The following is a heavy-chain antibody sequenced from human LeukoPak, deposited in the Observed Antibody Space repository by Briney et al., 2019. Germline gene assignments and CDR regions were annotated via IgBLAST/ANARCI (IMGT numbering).Heavy chain of an antibody. J-gene: IGHJ4*02. CDR2: IYYSGST. Sequence: SETLSLTCTVSGGSISSYYWSWIRQPPGKGLEWIGYIYYSGSTNYNPSLKSRVTISVDTSKNQFSLKLSSVTAADTAVYYRASTYYYDSSGYYIADYWGQGTLVTVSS. CDR3: ASTYYYDSSGYYIADY. V-gene: IGHV4-59*08. CDR1: GGSISSYY. D-gene: IGHD3-22*01.